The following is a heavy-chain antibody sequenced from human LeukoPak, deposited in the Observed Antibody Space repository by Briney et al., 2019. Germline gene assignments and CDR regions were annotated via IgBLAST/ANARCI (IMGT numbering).Heavy chain of an antibody. Sequence: ASVKVSCKASGYTFTSYGISWVRQAPGQGLEWMGIINPRGGSTSYAQKFQGRVTMSRDTSTNTVYMDLSSLRSEDTAVYYCAREIGPIQLHLWGSAFDYWGQGTLVTVSS. CDR1: GYTFTSYG. CDR2: INPRGGST. D-gene: IGHD5-18*01. V-gene: IGHV1-46*01. J-gene: IGHJ4*02. CDR3: AREIGPIQLHLWGSAFDY.